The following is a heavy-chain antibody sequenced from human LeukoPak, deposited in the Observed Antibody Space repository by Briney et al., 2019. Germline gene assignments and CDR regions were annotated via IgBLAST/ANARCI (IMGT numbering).Heavy chain of an antibody. D-gene: IGHD6-6*01. Sequence: GGSLRLSCAASGFTFSSYSMNWVRQAPGKGLEWVSYISSSSSTIYYADSVKGRFTISRDNAKNSLYLQMNSLRAEDTAVYYCARDESSSFYYYMDVWGKGTTVTVSS. J-gene: IGHJ6*03. CDR1: GFTFSSYS. CDR2: ISSSSSTI. CDR3: ARDESSSFYYYMDV. V-gene: IGHV3-48*01.